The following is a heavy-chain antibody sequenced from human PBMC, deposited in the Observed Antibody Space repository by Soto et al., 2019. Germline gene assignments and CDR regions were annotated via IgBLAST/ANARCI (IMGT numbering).Heavy chain of an antibody. V-gene: IGHV1-18*01. Sequence: QVQVVQSGAEVKKPGASVKVACKASCYSGDTCGMSWVRQAPGQGLEWMGWISIEKGDTNSAQKFQDRVTMTTDTSTSTAYMELSSLTADDTPVYYCARCYCSVGSCFTCWHFDLWGRGTLVTVSS. CDR1: CYSGDTCG. J-gene: IGHJ2*01. D-gene: IGHD2-15*01. CDR3: ARCYCSVGSCFTCWHFDL. CDR2: ISIEKGDT.